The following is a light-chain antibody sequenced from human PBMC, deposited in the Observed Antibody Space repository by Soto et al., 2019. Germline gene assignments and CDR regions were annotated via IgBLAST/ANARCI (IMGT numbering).Light chain of an antibody. CDR1: QDIRNY. Sequence: DIQMTQSPSSLSASGGDRVTITCRASQDIRNYLAWYQQRPGKVPKLLIYAASTLQSGVPSRFSGSGSGTSFTLTINSLQPEAVATYYCQKYDSAPFTFGPGTKVDIK. J-gene: IGKJ3*01. V-gene: IGKV1-27*01. CDR3: QKYDSAPFT. CDR2: AAS.